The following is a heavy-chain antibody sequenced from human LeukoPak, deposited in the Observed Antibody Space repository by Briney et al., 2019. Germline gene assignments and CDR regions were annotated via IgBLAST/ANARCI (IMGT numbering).Heavy chain of an antibody. Sequence: ASVKVSCKASGYSFISFYIHWARQAPGQGLEWMGVINPSGGSTAYAQQFQGRVTMTRDTSTSTVYMELSSLRSEDTAVYYCARHSLIGTTPFDYWGQGTLVTVSS. CDR2: INPSGGST. D-gene: IGHD1-20*01. CDR3: ARHSLIGTTPFDY. J-gene: IGHJ4*02. V-gene: IGHV1-46*01. CDR1: GYSFISFY.